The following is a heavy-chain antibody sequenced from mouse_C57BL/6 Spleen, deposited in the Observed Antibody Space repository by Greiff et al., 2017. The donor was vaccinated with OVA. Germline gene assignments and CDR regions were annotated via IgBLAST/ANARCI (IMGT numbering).Heavy chain of an antibody. CDR3: ARGKSTMVTTEFAY. CDR2: IDPSDSYT. D-gene: IGHD2-2*01. Sequence: QVQLQQPGAELVKPGASVKLSCKASGYTFTSYWMQWVKQRPGQGLEWIGEIDPSDSYTNYNQKFKGKATLTVDTSSSTAYMQLSSLTSEDSAVYYCARGKSTMVTTEFAYWGQGTLVTVSA. J-gene: IGHJ3*01. CDR1: GYTFTSYW. V-gene: IGHV1-50*01.